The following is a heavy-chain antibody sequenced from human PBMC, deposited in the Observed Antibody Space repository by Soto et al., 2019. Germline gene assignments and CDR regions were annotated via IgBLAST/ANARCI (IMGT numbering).Heavy chain of an antibody. CDR2: ILYDGRNK. CDR1: GFTFSNYA. CDR3: AKVNTAMALDY. V-gene: IGHV3-30*18. Sequence: QVQLVESGGGVVQPGRSLRLSCAASGFTFSNYAMHWVRQAPGKGLEWVALILYDGRNKYYADSVKGRFTLSRDNSKNTLYLQMNSLRAEDTAVYYCAKVNTAMALDYWGLGTLIAVSS. D-gene: IGHD5-18*01. J-gene: IGHJ4*02.